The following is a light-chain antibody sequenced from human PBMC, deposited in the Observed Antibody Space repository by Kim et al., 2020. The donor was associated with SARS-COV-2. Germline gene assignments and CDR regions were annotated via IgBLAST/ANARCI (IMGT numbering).Light chain of an antibody. CDR1: QGMSSY. Sequence: DIQLTQSPSFLSASVGDRVTITCRASQGMSSYLAWYQQRPEKAPKLLIYGASTLQSGVPSRFSGSGSGTEFTLTISSLQPEDFATYYCQQLNTFPLTFGGGTKLEI. CDR3: QQLNTFPLT. CDR2: GAS. V-gene: IGKV1-9*01. J-gene: IGKJ4*01.